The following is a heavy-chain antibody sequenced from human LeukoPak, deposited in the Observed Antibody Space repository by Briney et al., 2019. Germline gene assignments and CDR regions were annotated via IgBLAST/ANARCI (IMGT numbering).Heavy chain of an antibody. CDR3: ARVVAGRRFDP. J-gene: IGHJ5*02. Sequence: SETLSRTCTVSGGSISSYYWSWIRQPPGKGLEWIGYIYYSGSTNYNPSLKSRVTISVDTSKNQFSLKLSSVTAADTAVYYCARVVAGRRFDPWGQGTLVTVSS. CDR2: IYYSGST. CDR1: GGSISSYY. D-gene: IGHD6-19*01. V-gene: IGHV4-59*01.